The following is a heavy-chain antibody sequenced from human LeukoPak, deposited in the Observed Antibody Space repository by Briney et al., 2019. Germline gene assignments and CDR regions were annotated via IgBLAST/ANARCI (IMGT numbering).Heavy chain of an antibody. V-gene: IGHV3-30-3*01. D-gene: IGHD5-18*01. CDR3: ARDGLDTAMGDYYYYYMDV. Sequence: GGSLRLSCAASGFTFSSYAMHWVRQAPGKGLEWVAVISYDGSNKYYADSVKGRFTISRDNSKNTLYLQMNSLRAEDTAVYYCARDGLDTAMGDYYYYYMDVWGKGTTVTVSS. CDR1: GFTFSSYA. CDR2: ISYDGSNK. J-gene: IGHJ6*03.